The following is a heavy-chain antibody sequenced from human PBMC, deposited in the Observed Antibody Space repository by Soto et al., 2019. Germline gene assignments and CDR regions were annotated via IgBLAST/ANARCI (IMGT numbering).Heavy chain of an antibody. V-gene: IGHV3-21*01. D-gene: IGHD4-17*01. CDR1: GFTFSSYS. CDR3: ASDVLLPVSPGRDYNDEIDY. Sequence: EVQLVESGGGLVKPGGSLRLSCAASGFTFSSYSMNWVRQAPGKGLEWVSSISSSSSYIYYADSVKGRFTISRDNAKNSPYLRMISLRAEDTAVYYCASDVLLPVSPGRDYNDEIDYWGQGTLVTVSS. CDR2: ISSSSSYI. J-gene: IGHJ4*02.